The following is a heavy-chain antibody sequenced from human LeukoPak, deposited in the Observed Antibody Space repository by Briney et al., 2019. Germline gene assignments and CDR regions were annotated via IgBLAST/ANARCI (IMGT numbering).Heavy chain of an antibody. CDR3: ARAPAVRVSVRRNYYYMDV. J-gene: IGHJ6*03. Sequence: ASVKVSCKTSGYTFTGYYMHWVRQATGQGLEWMGWMNPNSGNTGYAQKFQGRVTITRNTSISTAYMELSSLRSEDTAVYYCARAPAVRVSVRRNYYYMDVWGKGTTVTVSS. V-gene: IGHV1-8*03. CDR1: GYTFTGYY. D-gene: IGHD3-22*01. CDR2: MNPNSGNT.